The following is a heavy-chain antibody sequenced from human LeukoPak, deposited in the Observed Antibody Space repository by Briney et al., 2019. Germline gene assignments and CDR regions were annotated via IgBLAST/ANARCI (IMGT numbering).Heavy chain of an antibody. CDR1: GFTFNDYY. Sequence: GRSLRLSCAASGFTFNDYYMRWIRQAPGKGLGWLSYINIGGTNTQYADSVKGRFTISRDNAKKSLYLEMNSLRAEDTAVYYCARGLAVVRGGNWGQGTLATVSS. CDR3: ARGLAVVRGGN. D-gene: IGHD3-10*01. V-gene: IGHV3-11*04. CDR2: INIGGTNT. J-gene: IGHJ4*02.